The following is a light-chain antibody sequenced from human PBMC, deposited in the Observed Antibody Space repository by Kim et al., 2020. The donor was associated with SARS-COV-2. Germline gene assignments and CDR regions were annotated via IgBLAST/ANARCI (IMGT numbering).Light chain of an antibody. CDR1: HSVLFTSNNENY. J-gene: IGKJ4*01. CDR3: QQYYSAPLT. V-gene: IGKV4-1*01. Sequence: APTNCKSCHSVLFTSNNENYLAWFQQKPGQPPKLLVYWASTRESGVPDRFSGSGSGTDFTLTISSLQAEDVAVYYCQQYYSAPLTFGGGTKVDIK. CDR2: WAS.